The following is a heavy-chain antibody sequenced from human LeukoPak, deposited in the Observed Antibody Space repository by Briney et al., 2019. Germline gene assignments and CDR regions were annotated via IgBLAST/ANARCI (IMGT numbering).Heavy chain of an antibody. V-gene: IGHV4-4*02. CDR2: IYFDGRT. CDR1: GDSFNSVNY. J-gene: IGHJ4*02. Sequence: SETLSLTCAVSGDSFNSVNYWSWVRPSPGKGLEWIGQIYFDGRTIYYSSLKSRVTISIDKSKNQFSLNLSSVTAADTAVYYCARHRGWALQDWGQGTLVTVSS. D-gene: IGHD2-15*01. CDR3: ARHRGWALQD.